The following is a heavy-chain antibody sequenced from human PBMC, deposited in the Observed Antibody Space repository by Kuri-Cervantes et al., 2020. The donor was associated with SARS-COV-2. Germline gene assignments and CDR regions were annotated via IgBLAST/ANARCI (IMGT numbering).Heavy chain of an antibody. V-gene: IGHV3-48*02. CDR2: ISSSSSTI. J-gene: IGHJ4*02. CDR1: GFNFSSYS. CDR3: ARDGAAGRIDY. Sequence: GGSLRLSCAASGFNFSSYSMNWVRQAPGKGLEWVSYISSSSSTIYYTDSVKGRFTISRDNAKNTLYLQMNSLRDKDTAVYYCARDGAAGRIDYWGQGTLVTVSS. D-gene: IGHD4/OR15-4a*01.